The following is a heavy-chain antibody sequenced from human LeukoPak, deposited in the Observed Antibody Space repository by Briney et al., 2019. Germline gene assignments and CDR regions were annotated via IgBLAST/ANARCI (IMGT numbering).Heavy chain of an antibody. V-gene: IGHV3-23*01. CDR2: ISGGGGST. J-gene: IGHJ3*02. CDR1: GFTFTSYS. Sequence: GGSLRLSCAASGFTFTSYSMNWVRQAPGKGLEWVSTISGGGGSTYYADSVKGRFTISRDNSKNTLYLQVNSLRAEDTAVYYCARKLSGAFDIWGQGTMVTVSS. CDR3: ARKLSGAFDI. D-gene: IGHD2/OR15-2a*01.